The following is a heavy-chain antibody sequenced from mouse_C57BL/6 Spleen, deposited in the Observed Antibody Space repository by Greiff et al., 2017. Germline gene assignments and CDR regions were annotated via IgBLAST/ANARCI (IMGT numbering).Heavy chain of an antibody. J-gene: IGHJ2*01. CDR1: GFTFSDYG. V-gene: IGHV5-17*01. CDR3: ARRSDYDAFDY. CDR2: ISSGSSTI. D-gene: IGHD2-4*01. Sequence: EVQVVESGGGLVKPGGSLKLSCAASGFTFSDYGMHWVRQAPEKGLEWVAYISSGSSTIYYADTVKGRFTISRDNAKNTLFLQMTSLRSEDTAMYYCARRSDYDAFDYWGQGTTLTVSS.